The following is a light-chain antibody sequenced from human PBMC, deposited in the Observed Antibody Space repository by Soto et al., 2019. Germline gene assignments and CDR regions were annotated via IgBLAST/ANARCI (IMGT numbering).Light chain of an antibody. CDR1: QTVTRSY. J-gene: IGKJ5*01. CDR2: GIS. V-gene: IGKV3-20*01. CDR3: QQYANSPIT. Sequence: EIVLTQSPGTLSLSPGERATLSCRASQTVTRSYLAWYQHKPGQAPRLLISGISRRAPGIPDRFSGDGSGTDFTLTINRLEPEDFAVYYCQQYANSPITFGQGTRLEIK.